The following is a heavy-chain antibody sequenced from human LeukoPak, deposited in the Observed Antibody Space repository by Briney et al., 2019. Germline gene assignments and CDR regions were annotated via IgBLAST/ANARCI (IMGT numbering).Heavy chain of an antibody. CDR1: GFTFSSYA. D-gene: IGHD6-25*01. J-gene: IGHJ4*02. Sequence: GGSLRLSCAASGFTFSSYAMHWVRQAPGKGLEWVSGISWNSGIIGYADSVKGRFTISRDNAKNTVYLQMNSLRTEDTAVYYCARDFPSGYWGQGILVTVSS. CDR2: ISWNSGII. V-gene: IGHV3-9*01. CDR3: ARDFPSGY.